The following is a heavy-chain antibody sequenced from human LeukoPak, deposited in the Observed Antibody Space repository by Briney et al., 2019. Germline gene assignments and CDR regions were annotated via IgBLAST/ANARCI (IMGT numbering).Heavy chain of an antibody. CDR1: GFTFSSYS. CDR2: ISSSSSYI. CDR3: ARGGRHLFDY. V-gene: IGHV3-21*01. J-gene: IGHJ4*02. Sequence: GGSLRLSCAAPGFTFSSYSMNWVRQAPGKGLEWVSSISSSSSYIYYADSVKGRFTISRDNAKNSLYLQMNSLRAEDTAVYYCARGGRHLFDYWGQGTLVTVSS.